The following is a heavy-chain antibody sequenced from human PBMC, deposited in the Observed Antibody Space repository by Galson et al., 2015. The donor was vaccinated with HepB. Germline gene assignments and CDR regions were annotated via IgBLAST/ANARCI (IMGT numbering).Heavy chain of an antibody. CDR1: GYSFTSYW. J-gene: IGHJ5*02. CDR3: ARPHMTPRITMVRGATDWFDP. CDR2: IDPSDSYT. Sequence: QSGAEVKKPGESLRISCKGSGYSFTSYWISWVRQMPGKGLEWMGRIDPSDSYTNYSPSFQGHDTISADKSISTAYLQWSSLKASDTAMYYCARPHMTPRITMVRGATDWFDPWGQGTLVTVSS. D-gene: IGHD3-10*01. V-gene: IGHV5-10-1*01.